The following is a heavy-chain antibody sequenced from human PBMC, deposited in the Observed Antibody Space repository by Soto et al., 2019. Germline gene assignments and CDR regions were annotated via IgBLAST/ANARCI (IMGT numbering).Heavy chain of an antibody. CDR2: IYYSGST. CDR1: GGSISSDGYY. CDR3: VRQQLTFGVDY. V-gene: IGHV4-31*03. D-gene: IGHD6-13*01. Sequence: QVQLQESGPGLVKPSQTLSLTCTVSGGSISSDGYYWSWIRQHPGKGLEWIGYIYYSGSTYYTSSLKRRVTISVDTSKNQFSLKVSSVTAADTAVYYCVRQQLTFGVDYWGQGTLVTVSS. J-gene: IGHJ4*02.